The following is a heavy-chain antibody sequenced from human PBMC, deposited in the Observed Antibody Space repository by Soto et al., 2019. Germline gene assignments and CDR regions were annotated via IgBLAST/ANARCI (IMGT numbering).Heavy chain of an antibody. CDR3: ARTLQQLHYYAMDV. D-gene: IGHD6-13*01. J-gene: IGHJ6*02. V-gene: IGHV2-26*01. CDR1: GFSLKNARVG. Sequence: QVTLKESGPVLVKPTETLTLTCTVSGFSLKNARVGMTWIRQPPGKALECLAVIFSNDEKSYSTSLKSRLTISEDTAKSQLVLTMSNLDPLDTGTYFCARTLQQLHYYAMDVWGQGTTVTVSS. CDR2: IFSNDEK.